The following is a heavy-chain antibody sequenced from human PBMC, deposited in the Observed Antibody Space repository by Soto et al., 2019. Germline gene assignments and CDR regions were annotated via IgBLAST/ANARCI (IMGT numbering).Heavy chain of an antibody. CDR3: TRYSLWGGVSDWFDP. D-gene: IGHD2-21*01. J-gene: IGHJ5*02. V-gene: IGHV3-49*03. Sequence: EVQLVESGGGLVQPGRSLRLSCTASGFTFGDYAMSWFRQAPGKGLEWVGFIRSKAYGGTTEYAAPVKGRFTISRDDSKSIAYLQMNSLKTEDTAVYYCTRYSLWGGVSDWFDPWGQGTLVTVSS. CDR1: GFTFGDYA. CDR2: IRSKAYGGTT.